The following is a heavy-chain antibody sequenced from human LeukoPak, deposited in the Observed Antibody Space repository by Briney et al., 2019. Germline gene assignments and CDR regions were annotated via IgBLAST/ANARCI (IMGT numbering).Heavy chain of an antibody. Sequence: ASVKVSCKASGYTFTGYYMHWVRQAPGQGLEWMGWINPHSGGTDYAQKFQGRVTMTRDTSINTAYMELTRLRSDDTAVYHCARLCGGDCYSGLDYRGQGTLVTVSS. CDR1: GYTFTGYY. CDR3: ARLCGGDCYSGLDY. D-gene: IGHD2-21*01. V-gene: IGHV1-2*02. J-gene: IGHJ4*02. CDR2: INPHSGGT.